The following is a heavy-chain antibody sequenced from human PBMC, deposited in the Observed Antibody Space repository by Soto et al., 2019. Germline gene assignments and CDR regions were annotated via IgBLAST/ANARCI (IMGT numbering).Heavy chain of an antibody. V-gene: IGHV1-69*13. CDR3: AREIRITMIQVHLDY. J-gene: IGHJ4*02. CDR2: IIPIFGTA. CDR1: GGTFSSYA. Sequence: SVKVSCKAPGGTFSSYAISWVRQAPGQGLEWMGGIIPIFGTANYAQKFQGRVTITADESTSTAYMELSSLRSEDTAVYYCAREIRITMIQVHLDYWGQGTLVNV. D-gene: IGHD3-22*01.